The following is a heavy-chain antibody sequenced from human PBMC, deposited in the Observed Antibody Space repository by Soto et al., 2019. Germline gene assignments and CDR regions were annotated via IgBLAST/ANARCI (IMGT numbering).Heavy chain of an antibody. D-gene: IGHD6-13*01. CDR1: GYTFTSYG. J-gene: IGHJ3*02. CDR2: ISAYNGNT. CDR3: ARDHRGQQLAPGKVEDHDAFDI. Sequence: ASVKVSCKASGYTFTSYGISWVRQAPGQGLEWMGWISAYNGNTNYAQKLRGRVTMTTDTSTSTAYMELRSLRSDDTAVYYCARDHRGQQLAPGKVEDHDAFDIWGQGTMVTVSS. V-gene: IGHV1-18*01.